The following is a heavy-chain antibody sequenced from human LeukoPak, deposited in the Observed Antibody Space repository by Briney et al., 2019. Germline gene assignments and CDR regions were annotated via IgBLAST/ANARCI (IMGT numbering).Heavy chain of an antibody. CDR3: ARDRKGRIVVVPAAQPSYNWFDP. Sequence: ASVKVSCKASGYTFTSYAMNWVRQAPGQGLEWMGWINTNTGNPTYAQGFTGRFVFSLDTSVSTAYLQISSLKAEDTAVYYCARDRKGRIVVVPAAQPSYNWFDPWGQGTPVTVSS. J-gene: IGHJ5*02. CDR2: INTNTGNP. V-gene: IGHV7-4-1*02. D-gene: IGHD2-2*01. CDR1: GYTFTSYA.